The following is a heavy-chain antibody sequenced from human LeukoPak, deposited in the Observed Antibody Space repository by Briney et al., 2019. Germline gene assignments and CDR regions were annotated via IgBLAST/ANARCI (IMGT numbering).Heavy chain of an antibody. CDR2: ITDAVGST. CDR1: GFTFSSSS. V-gene: IGHV3-23*01. Sequence: GGSLRLSCAASGFTFSSSSISWVRQAPGKGLEWVSAITDAVGSTHYADSVKGRFAISSDNSKNTVYLQMNSLRPEDMAVYYCAKEIFSGLLYIDYWGQGTLVTVSS. J-gene: IGHJ4*02. D-gene: IGHD5-12*01. CDR3: AKEIFSGLLYIDY.